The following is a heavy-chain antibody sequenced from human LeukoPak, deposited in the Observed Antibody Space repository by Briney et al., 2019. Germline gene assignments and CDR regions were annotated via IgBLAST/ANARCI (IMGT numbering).Heavy chain of an antibody. CDR3: AAGRGDTAMVE. V-gene: IGHV1-58*01. CDR1: GFTFTSSA. D-gene: IGHD5-18*01. CDR2: IVVGSGNT. J-gene: IGHJ4*02. Sequence: SVKVSRKASGFTFTSSAVQWVRQARGQRLEWIGWIVVGSGNTNYAQKFQERVTITRDMSTNTAYMGLSSLRSEDTAVYYCAAGRGDTAMVEWGQGTLVTVSS.